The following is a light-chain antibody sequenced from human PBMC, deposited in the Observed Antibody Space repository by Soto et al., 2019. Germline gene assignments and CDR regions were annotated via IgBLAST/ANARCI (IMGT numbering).Light chain of an antibody. CDR1: QTVYNW. J-gene: IGKJ2*01. CDR2: EAS. V-gene: IGKV1-5*03. Sequence: DIHMTQSPPTLSASVGDRVTITCRASQTVYNWLAWYQQKPGKAPKLLIYEASTLQSGVPSRFSGSGSGTEFTLAISRLQPDDFAIYYCQQYSSYSPYTFGQGTKVDIK. CDR3: QQYSSYSPYT.